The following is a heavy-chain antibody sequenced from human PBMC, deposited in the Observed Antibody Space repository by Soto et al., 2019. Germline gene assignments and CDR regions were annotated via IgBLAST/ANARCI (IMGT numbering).Heavy chain of an antibody. CDR2: TYYRSKWYN. J-gene: IGHJ6*02. D-gene: IGHD2-2*02. CDR1: GYCVSRNSAA. V-gene: IGHV6-1*01. CDR3: VRGYCSSTSCDTRYYYADGMDV. Sequence: SETLSLTCSISGYCVSRNSAAWNWIIQSPSRGLEWLGRTYYRSKWYNDYAVSVKSRITINPDTSKNQFSLQLNSVTPEDTAVYYCVRGYCSSTSCDTRYYYADGMDVWGQGTTVTLSS.